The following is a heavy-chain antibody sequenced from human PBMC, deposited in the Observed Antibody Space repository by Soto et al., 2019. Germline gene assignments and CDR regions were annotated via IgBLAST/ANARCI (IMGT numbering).Heavy chain of an antibody. CDR2: ISGSGGST. CDR1: GFTFSSYA. Sequence: EVQLLESGGGLVQPGGSLRLSCAASGFTFSSYAMSWVRQAPGKGLEWVSAISGSGGSTYYADSVKGRFTISRNNSKNTLYLQMTSLTAEDTAVYYCAKTPFPYEYGGTIPGGPWCQGTLVAVSS. J-gene: IGHJ5*02. D-gene: IGHD3-16*01. V-gene: IGHV3-23*01. CDR3: AKTPFPYEYGGTIPGGP.